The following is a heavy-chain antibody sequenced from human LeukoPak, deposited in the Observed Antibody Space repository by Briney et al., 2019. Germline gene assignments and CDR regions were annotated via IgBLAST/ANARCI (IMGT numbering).Heavy chain of an antibody. V-gene: IGHV3-11*01. J-gene: IGHJ3*02. CDR2: ISSSGSTI. CDR1: GFTFSDYY. Sequence: PGGSLRLSCAASGFTFSDYYMSWIRQAPGKGLEWGSYISSSGSTIHYADSVKGRFTISRDNAKKSLYLQMNSLRAEDTAVYYCARDYSGSYLADAFDIWGQGTMFTVSS. D-gene: IGHD1-26*01. CDR3: ARDYSGSYLADAFDI.